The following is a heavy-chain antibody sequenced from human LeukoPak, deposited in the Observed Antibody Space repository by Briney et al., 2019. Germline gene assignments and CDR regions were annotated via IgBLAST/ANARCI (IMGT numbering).Heavy chain of an antibody. D-gene: IGHD3-10*01. Sequence: NPSETLSLTRTVSGGPITGYHWSWIRQPPGRGLEWIGYIYYSGSTNYNTSLKSRVTISVDTSKNQFSLKVNSVTAADTAVYYCARHLYYGSGYFFDYWGQGTLVTVSS. CDR2: IYYSGST. V-gene: IGHV4-59*01. CDR1: GGPITGYH. J-gene: IGHJ4*02. CDR3: ARHLYYGSGYFFDY.